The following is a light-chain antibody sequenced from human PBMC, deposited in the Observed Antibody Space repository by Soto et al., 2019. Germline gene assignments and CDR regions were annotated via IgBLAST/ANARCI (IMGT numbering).Light chain of an antibody. V-gene: IGKV3-20*01. CDR1: QRISTN. CDR3: QQYGSSPLT. J-gene: IGKJ4*01. CDR2: GAY. Sequence: EIVMTQSPATLSVSPGESATLSCRASQRISTNLAWYQQKGGQPPRLLIYGAYSRATGIPDRFSGSGSGTDFILTISRLEPEDFTVYYCQQYGSSPLTFGGGTKVDIK.